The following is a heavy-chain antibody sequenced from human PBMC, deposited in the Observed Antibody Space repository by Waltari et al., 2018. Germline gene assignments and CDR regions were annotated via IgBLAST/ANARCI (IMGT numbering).Heavy chain of an antibody. Sequence: QVQLQESGPGLVKPSQTLSLTCTVSGGSISSGSYYWSWIRQPAGKGLAWIGYIYTSGSTNYHPSLKSRVTISVDTSKNQFSLKLSSVTAADTAVYYCARAFGGSSGYQPDAFDIWGQGTMVTVSS. CDR1: GGSISSGSYY. J-gene: IGHJ3*02. CDR2: IYTSGST. V-gene: IGHV4-61*09. D-gene: IGHD3-22*01. CDR3: ARAFGGSSGYQPDAFDI.